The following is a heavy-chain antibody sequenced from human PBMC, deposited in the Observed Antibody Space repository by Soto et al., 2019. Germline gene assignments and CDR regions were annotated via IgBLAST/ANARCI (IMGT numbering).Heavy chain of an antibody. CDR3: ARSSYDYDSSGYFFSWFDS. CDR2: IYYTGST. J-gene: IGHJ5*01. V-gene: IGHV4-59*08. CDR1: GDSIGTHY. Sequence: SETLSLTCTISGDSIGTHYCSWIRQPPGKGLEWIGYIYYTGSTNFNPSLQSRVTMSVDTSKNQFSLRLSSVTAADTAVYYCARSSYDYDSSGYFFSWFDSWGQGTLVTVSS. D-gene: IGHD3-22*01.